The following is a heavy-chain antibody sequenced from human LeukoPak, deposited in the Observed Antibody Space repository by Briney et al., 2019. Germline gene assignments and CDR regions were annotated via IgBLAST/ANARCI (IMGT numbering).Heavy chain of an antibody. CDR3: ARTIVGATTGGLNWFDP. Sequence: SETLSLTCTVSGGSISSYYWSWIRQPPGKGLEWIGYIYYSGSTNYNPSLKSRVTISVDTSKNQFSLKLSSMTAADTAVYYCARTIVGATTGGLNWFDPWGQGTLVTVSS. V-gene: IGHV4-59*01. CDR2: IYYSGST. CDR1: GGSISSYY. D-gene: IGHD1-26*01. J-gene: IGHJ5*02.